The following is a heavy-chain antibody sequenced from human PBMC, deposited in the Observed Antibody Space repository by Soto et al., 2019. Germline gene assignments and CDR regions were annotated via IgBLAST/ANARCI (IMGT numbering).Heavy chain of an antibody. CDR2: IYVSGIT. CDR1: GGSISSYY. CDR3: AREGEVNVVGYNNGMDV. V-gene: IGHV4-4*07. J-gene: IGHJ6*02. D-gene: IGHD3-16*01. Sequence: PSETLSLTCTVSGGSISSYYWSWIRQPVGKGLGWVGRIYVSGITNYNPSLKSRVTMSVDTSKNQFSLQLSCLTAADAAVYYCAREGEVNVVGYNNGMDVWGQGTTVTVSS.